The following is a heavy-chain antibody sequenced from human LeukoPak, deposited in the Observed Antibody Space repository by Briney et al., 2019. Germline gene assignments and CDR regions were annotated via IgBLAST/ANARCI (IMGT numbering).Heavy chain of an antibody. CDR2: VHLSGRT. V-gene: IGHV4-4*02. J-gene: IGHJ4*02. D-gene: IGHD4-11*01. CDR1: GGSISSTNW. CDR3: ARMVYTNKVDY. Sequence: SETLSLTCGVSGGSISSTNWWTWVRQPPGEGLEWIGEVHLSGRTNYNPSLESRVTMSVDMSENHISLKLTSVTAADTAVYYCARMVYTNKVDYWGQGTLVTVSS.